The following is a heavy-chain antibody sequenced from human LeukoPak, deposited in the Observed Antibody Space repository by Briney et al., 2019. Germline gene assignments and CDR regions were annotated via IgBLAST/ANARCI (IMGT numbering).Heavy chain of an antibody. CDR3: ARPYYDSSAPPYDY. V-gene: IGHV1-18*01. D-gene: IGHD3-22*01. Sequence: GASVKVSCKASGYTFTSYGISWVRQAPGQWLEWMGWISAYNGNTNYAQKLQGRVTMTTDTSTSTAYMELRSLRSDDTAVYYCARPYYDSSAPPYDYWGQGTLVTVSS. CDR1: GYTFTSYG. J-gene: IGHJ4*02. CDR2: ISAYNGNT.